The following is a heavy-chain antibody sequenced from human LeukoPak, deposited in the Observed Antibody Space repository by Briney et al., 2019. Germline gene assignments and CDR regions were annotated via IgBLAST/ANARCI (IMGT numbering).Heavy chain of an antibody. D-gene: IGHD6-19*01. CDR3: AKRLFSSGWSAFDI. V-gene: IGHV3-23*01. CDR1: GFTFSSFP. CDR2: ILDSGAET. Sequence: PGGSLRLSCAASGFTFSSFPMTWVRQAPGKGLEWVSAILDSGAETYYADSVKGRFTISRDNSKNMVHLQMSSLRVEDTAVYYCAKRLFSSGWSAFDIWGQGTMVTVSS. J-gene: IGHJ3*02.